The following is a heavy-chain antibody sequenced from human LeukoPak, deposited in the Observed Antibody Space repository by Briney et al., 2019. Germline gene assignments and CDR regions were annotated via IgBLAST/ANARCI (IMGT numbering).Heavy chain of an antibody. D-gene: IGHD2-21*02. Sequence: GGPLRLSCAASGFTFSSYWMSWVRQAPGKGLEWVANIKQDGSEKYYVDSVKGRFTISRDNAKNSLYLQINSLRAEDTAVYYCARVQYCGGDCYSEAFDIWGQGTMVTVSS. V-gene: IGHV3-7*01. CDR1: GFTFSSYW. J-gene: IGHJ3*02. CDR3: ARVQYCGGDCYSEAFDI. CDR2: IKQDGSEK.